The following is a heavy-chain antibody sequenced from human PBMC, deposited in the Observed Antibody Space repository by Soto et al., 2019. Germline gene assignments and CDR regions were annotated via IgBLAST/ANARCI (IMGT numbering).Heavy chain of an antibody. D-gene: IGHD3-22*01. V-gene: IGHV3-30*18. CDR2: ISYDGSNK. CDR3: AKRGHDSSGYSEPHFDY. J-gene: IGHJ4*02. CDR1: GFTFSSYC. Sequence: GGSLILSCAASGFTFSSYCMHWVRQAPGKGLEWVAVISYDGSNKYYADSVKGRFTISRDNSKNTLYLQMNSLRAEDTAVYYCAKRGHDSSGYSEPHFDYWGQGTLVTVSS.